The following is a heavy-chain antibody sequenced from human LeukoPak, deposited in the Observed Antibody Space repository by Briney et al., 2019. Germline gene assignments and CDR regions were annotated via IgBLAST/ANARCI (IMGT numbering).Heavy chain of an antibody. CDR2: IYSGGSI. CDR1: GFTLSSNY. Sequence: PGGSLRLSCTASGFTLSSNYMSWVRQAPGKGLEWVSVIYSGGSIYYADSVKGRFTISRDNSKNTLYLQMNGLRAEDTAVYYCARSAHSGLFDYWGQGTLVTVSS. CDR3: ARSAHSGLFDY. V-gene: IGHV3-66*01. D-gene: IGHD3-10*01. J-gene: IGHJ4*02.